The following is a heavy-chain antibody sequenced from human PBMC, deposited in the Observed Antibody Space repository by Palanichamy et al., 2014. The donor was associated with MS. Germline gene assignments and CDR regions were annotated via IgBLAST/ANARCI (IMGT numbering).Heavy chain of an antibody. Sequence: QVQLVQSGAEVKKPGASVKVSCKASGYTFTSYYMHWVRQALDKGLSGSGIINPSGGSTSYAQKFQGRVTMTRDTSTSTVYMELSSLRSEDTAVYYCARGTTMVRGVINKRSGWIDPWGQGTLVTVSS. CDR2: INPSGGST. CDR1: GYTFTSYY. J-gene: IGHJ5*02. D-gene: IGHD3-10*01. V-gene: IGHV1-46*03. CDR3: ARGTTMVRGVINKRSGWIDP.